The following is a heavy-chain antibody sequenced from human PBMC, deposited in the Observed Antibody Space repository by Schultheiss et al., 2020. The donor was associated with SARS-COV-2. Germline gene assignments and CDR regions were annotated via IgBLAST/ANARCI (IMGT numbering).Heavy chain of an antibody. CDR1: GFTSSSYG. J-gene: IGHJ2*01. CDR3: ARDRDWYLDL. CDR2: MWYDGSKK. Sequence: GGSLRLSCAASGFTSSSYGMHWVRQAPGKGLEWVAVMWYDGSKKYYADSVKGRFTISRDGSKNTLYLQMDSLRAEDTAVYYCARDRDWYLDLWGRGTLVTVSS. V-gene: IGHV3-33*08.